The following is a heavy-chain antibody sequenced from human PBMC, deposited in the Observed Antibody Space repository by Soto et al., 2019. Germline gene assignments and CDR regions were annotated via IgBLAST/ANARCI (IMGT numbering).Heavy chain of an antibody. CDR2: INSDGSST. J-gene: IGHJ4*02. Sequence: GGSLRLSCAASGFTFSSYWMHWVRQAPGKGLVWVSRINSDGSSTSYADSVKGRFTISRDNAKNTLYLQMNSLRAEDTAVYYCARGAGNYYDSSVGVYWGQGTLVTVSS. D-gene: IGHD3-22*01. CDR1: GFTFSSYW. V-gene: IGHV3-74*01. CDR3: ARGAGNYYDSSVGVY.